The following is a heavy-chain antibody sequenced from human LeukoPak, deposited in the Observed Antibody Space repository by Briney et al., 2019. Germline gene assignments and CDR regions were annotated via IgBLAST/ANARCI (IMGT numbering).Heavy chain of an antibody. J-gene: IGHJ4*01. V-gene: IGHV3-7*01. CDR1: GFTFSTYW. Sequence: GGSLRLSCEASGFTFSTYWMSWVRQAPGKGLEWVANIQHDGGKTYYGDSVKGRFTISRDNAKNSLYLQMNSLRAEDTAVYYCARDVNWNYCDYWGHGTLVTVSS. D-gene: IGHD1-20*01. CDR3: ARDVNWNYCDY. CDR2: IQHDGGKT.